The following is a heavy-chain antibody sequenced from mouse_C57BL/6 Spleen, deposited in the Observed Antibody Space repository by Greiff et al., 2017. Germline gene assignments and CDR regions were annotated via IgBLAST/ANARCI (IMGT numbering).Heavy chain of an antibody. J-gene: IGHJ3*01. D-gene: IGHD2-2*01. CDR3: ARHCSYYGDDGFAY. V-gene: IGHV5-9*01. Sequence: EVQLVESGGGLVKPGGSLKLSCAASGFTFSSYTMSWVRQTPEKRLEWVATISGGGGNTYYPDSVKGRFTISRDNAKNTLYLQMSSLRSEDTALYYCARHCSYYGDDGFAYWGQGTLVTVSA. CDR1: GFTFSSYT. CDR2: ISGGGGNT.